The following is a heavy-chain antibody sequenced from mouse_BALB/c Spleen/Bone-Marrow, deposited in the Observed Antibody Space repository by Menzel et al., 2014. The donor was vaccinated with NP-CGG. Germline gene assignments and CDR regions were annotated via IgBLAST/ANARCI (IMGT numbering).Heavy chain of an antibody. CDR1: GYSFTSYI. J-gene: IGHJ2*01. Sequence: EVQLQQSGPELVKPGASVKMSCKAFGYSFTSYIMHWVMQKPGQGLERLGYINPYNDGPKYNEKFKGKATLTSDKSSSTAYMELGSLTAEDSAVYCCAGEVVATDYFDSWGQGTTLTVSS. CDR3: AGEVVATDYFDS. D-gene: IGHD1-1*01. V-gene: IGHV1-14*01. CDR2: INPYNDGP.